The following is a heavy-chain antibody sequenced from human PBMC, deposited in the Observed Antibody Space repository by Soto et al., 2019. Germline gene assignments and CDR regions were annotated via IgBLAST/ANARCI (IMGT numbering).Heavy chain of an antibody. Sequence: QVQLVQSGAEVKKPGASVKVSCKASGYTFISYGISWVRQAPGQGLEWMGWINACNGNTNYAQKLQGRVTMTRDTTTSTAYMELRSLRSDDTAVYYCARDPVAGTYFDYWGQGTLVTVSS. V-gene: IGHV1-18*01. CDR2: INACNGNT. J-gene: IGHJ4*02. CDR1: GYTFISYG. D-gene: IGHD6-19*01. CDR3: ARDPVAGTYFDY.